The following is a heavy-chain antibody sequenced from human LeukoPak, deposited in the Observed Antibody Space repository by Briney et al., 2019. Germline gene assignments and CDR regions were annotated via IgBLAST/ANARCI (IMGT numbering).Heavy chain of an antibody. J-gene: IGHJ4*02. CDR2: IHSNGNT. CDR1: GGSISSYY. Sequence: SETLSLTCTVSGGSISSYYWSWIRQPAGKGLEWIGRIHSNGNTNYHPSLKSRITMSLDTSKNQFSLKLSSVTVADTAVYYCATDRGSGWYDYWGQRTLVTVSS. D-gene: IGHD6-19*01. CDR3: ATDRGSGWYDY. V-gene: IGHV4-4*07.